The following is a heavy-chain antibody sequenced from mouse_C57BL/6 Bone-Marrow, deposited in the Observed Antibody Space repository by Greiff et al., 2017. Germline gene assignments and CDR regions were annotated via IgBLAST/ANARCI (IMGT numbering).Heavy chain of an antibody. CDR2: IYPGNGDT. D-gene: IGHD2-14*01. CDR3: ASAGTRYDWFAY. CDR1: GYTFTSYN. V-gene: IGHV1-12*01. J-gene: IGHJ3*01. Sequence: LQQSGAELVRPGASVKLSCKASGYTFTSYNMHWVKQTPRQGLEWIGAIYPGNGDTSYNQKFKGKATLTVDKSSSTAYMQLRSLTSEDSAVFFGASAGTRYDWFAYWGQGTLVTVSA.